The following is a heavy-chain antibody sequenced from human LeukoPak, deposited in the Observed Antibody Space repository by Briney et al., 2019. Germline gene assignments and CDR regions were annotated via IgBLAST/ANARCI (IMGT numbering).Heavy chain of an antibody. J-gene: IGHJ4*02. CDR3: ARGTKTGYTGYDWNY. Sequence: SETLSLTCTVSGGSISSYYWSWIRQPPGKGLEWIGYIYTSGSTNYNPSLKSRVTISVDTSKNQFSLMLTSVTAADTAVYYCARGTKTGYTGYDWNYWGQGSLVSVSS. CDR1: GGSISSYY. V-gene: IGHV4-4*09. CDR2: IYTSGST. D-gene: IGHD5-12*01.